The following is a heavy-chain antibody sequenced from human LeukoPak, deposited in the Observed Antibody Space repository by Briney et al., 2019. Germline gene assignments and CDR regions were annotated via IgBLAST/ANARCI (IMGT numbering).Heavy chain of an antibody. CDR1: GYTFTSYG. Sequence: GASVKVSCKASGYTFTSYGISWVRQAPGQGLEWMGWISAYNGNTNYAQKLQGRVTMTTDTSTSTAYMELRSLRSDDTAVHYCARPIRDILTGYYVGYFDYWGQGTLVTVSS. D-gene: IGHD3-9*01. CDR3: ARPIRDILTGYYVGYFDY. J-gene: IGHJ4*02. V-gene: IGHV1-18*01. CDR2: ISAYNGNT.